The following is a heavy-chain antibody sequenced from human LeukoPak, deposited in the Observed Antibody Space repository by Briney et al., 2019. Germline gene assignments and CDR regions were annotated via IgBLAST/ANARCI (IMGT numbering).Heavy chain of an antibody. CDR2: INEDGSIT. D-gene: IGHD3-3*01. CDR3: ARDSGVDAHIGY. J-gene: IGHJ4*02. CDR1: GFTFRTYW. Sequence: GGSLRLSCAVSGFTFRTYWMHWVRQVPGEGLVWVSRINEDGSITNYADSVKGRFSISRDNAKNSLYLQMNSLRDEDTAVYYCARDSGVDAHIGYWGQGTLVTVSS. V-gene: IGHV3-74*01.